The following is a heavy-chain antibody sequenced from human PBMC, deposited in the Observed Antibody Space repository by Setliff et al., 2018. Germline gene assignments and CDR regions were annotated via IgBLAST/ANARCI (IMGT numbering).Heavy chain of an antibody. V-gene: IGHV3-23*01. D-gene: IGHD3-3*01. J-gene: IGHJ4*02. CDR1: GFSVGNYA. CDR2: ISSGGGLT. CDR3: AKSLFKFWNGSPDFDY. Sequence: PGGSLRLSCAASGFSVGNYAMAWVRQAPGKGLEWVSSISSGGGLTYYADSVKGRFTISTDTSKNTLFLQMHSLRAEDTALYYCAKSLFKFWNGSPDFDYWGQGTLVTVSS.